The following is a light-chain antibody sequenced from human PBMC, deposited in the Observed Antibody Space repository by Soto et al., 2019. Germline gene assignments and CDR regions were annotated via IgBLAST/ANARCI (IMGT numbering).Light chain of an antibody. CDR1: QDIRSD. V-gene: IGKV1-6*01. J-gene: IGKJ1*01. CDR2: AAS. Sequence: AIQMTQSPSSLSASVGDRVTITCRASQDIRSDLGWYQQKPGKAPKLLIYAASTLHSGVPSRFSGSGSGTDFTLTISSLQPEDVATYYCLHHYNYPRTFGQGTKV. CDR3: LHHYNYPRT.